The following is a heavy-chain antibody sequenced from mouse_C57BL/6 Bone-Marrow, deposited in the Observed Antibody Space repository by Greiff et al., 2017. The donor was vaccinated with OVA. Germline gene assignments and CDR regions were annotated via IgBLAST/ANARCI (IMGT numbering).Heavy chain of an antibody. Sequence: EVQRVESGGGLVKPGGSLKLSCAASGFTFSSYTMSWVRQTPEKRLEWVATISGGGGNTYYPDSVKGRFTISRDNAKNTLYLQMSSLRSEDTALYYCASYPTPIAYWGQGTLVTVSA. CDR3: ASYPTPIAY. CDR2: ISGGGGNT. CDR1: GFTFSSYT. J-gene: IGHJ3*01. D-gene: IGHD2-10*01. V-gene: IGHV5-9*01.